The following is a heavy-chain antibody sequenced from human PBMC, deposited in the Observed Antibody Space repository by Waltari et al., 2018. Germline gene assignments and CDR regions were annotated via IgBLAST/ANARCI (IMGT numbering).Heavy chain of an antibody. CDR3: ARGNNPEY. CDR1: GSTFRDRW. V-gene: IGHV3-7*01. CDR2: IKEDENDT. J-gene: IGHJ4*02. Sequence: VQLVEYGGGLVQPGGSLSLSCAASGSTFRDRWLMWVRQAPGRGLELVANIKEDENDTWYQDAVNGRFTISRDNAKNSLYLQMNNLRGDDTGFYYCARGNNPEYWCQGVLVTVSS.